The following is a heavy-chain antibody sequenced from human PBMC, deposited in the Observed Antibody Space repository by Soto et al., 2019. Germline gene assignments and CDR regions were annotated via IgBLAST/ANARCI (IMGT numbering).Heavy chain of an antibody. CDR3: ARESSGTQYFDY. V-gene: IGHV1-46*01. J-gene: IGHJ4*02. CDR2: SHVGPDTT. Sequence: QVQLEQSGAEVKKPGASMKVSCQASGYTFTSYYIHWVRQAPGQGLEWMGVSHVGPDTTMYAQKFQGRVTMTRDTSTSTVYMELSSLISEDTAVYFCARESSGTQYFDYWGQGTPVTVSS. CDR1: GYTFTSYY. D-gene: IGHD6-19*01.